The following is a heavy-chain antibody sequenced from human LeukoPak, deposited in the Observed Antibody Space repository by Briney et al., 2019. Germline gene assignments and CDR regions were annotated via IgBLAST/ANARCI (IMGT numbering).Heavy chain of an antibody. V-gene: IGHV1-8*01. CDR3: ARVYYFDY. Sequence: ASVKVSCKASGYTFSNYDINWVRQAPGQGFVWMGWMNPNSGDTGYAQKFQGRVSMTRDTSMRTAYMELNSLRSEDTAVYYCARVYYFDYWGQGTLVTVSS. J-gene: IGHJ4*02. CDR1: GYTFSNYD. CDR2: MNPNSGDT.